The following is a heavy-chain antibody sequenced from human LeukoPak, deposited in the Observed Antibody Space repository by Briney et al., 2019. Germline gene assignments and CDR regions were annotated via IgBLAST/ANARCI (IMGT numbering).Heavy chain of an antibody. CDR3: AREPRSGGDNYHFDY. V-gene: IGHV4-59*01. Sequence: SETLSLTCTVSGDSISSYYWSWIRQPPGKGLEWIGYIYYSGSTNYNPSLKSRVTISVDTSKNQFSLKLSSVTAADTAVYYCAREPRSGGDNYHFDYWGQGTLVTVSS. CDR1: GDSISSYY. J-gene: IGHJ4*02. CDR2: IYYSGST. D-gene: IGHD2-21*02.